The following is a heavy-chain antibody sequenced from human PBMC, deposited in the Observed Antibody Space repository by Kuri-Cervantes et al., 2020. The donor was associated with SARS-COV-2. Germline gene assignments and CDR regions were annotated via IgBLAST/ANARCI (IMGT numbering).Heavy chain of an antibody. V-gene: IGHV1-2*02. J-gene: IGHJ5*02. D-gene: IGHD3-10*01. CDR2: INPNSGGT. Sequence: ASVNVSCKASGYTFTGYYMNWVRQAPGQGLEWMGWINPNSGGTNYAQKFQGRVTMTRDKSISTAYMELSRLRSDDTAVYYCARDLWSVVRGVIARWFDPWGQGTLVTVSS. CDR3: ARDLWSVVRGVIARWFDP. CDR1: GYTFTGYY.